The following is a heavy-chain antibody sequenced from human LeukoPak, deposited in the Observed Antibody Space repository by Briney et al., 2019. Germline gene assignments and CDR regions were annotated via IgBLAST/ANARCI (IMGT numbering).Heavy chain of an antibody. J-gene: IGHJ6*03. CDR3: AELGITMIGGV. D-gene: IGHD3-10*02. CDR2: ISSSCSTI. V-gene: IGHV3-48*04. Sequence: GGTLRLSCAASGFTFSVYSMNWVRHARGKGREGGSYISSSCSTIYYADSVGERFTIYRDNAKNSLYLQMRTLIAGDAPVFYFAELGITMIGGVWGKGTTVTIS. CDR1: GFTFSVYS.